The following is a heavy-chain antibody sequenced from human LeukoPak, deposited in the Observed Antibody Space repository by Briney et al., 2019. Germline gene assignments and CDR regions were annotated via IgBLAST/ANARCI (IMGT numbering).Heavy chain of an antibody. Sequence: PGGSLRLSCAASGFTFSSYWMSWVRQAPGKGLEWVANIKQDGSEKYYVDSVKGRFTISRDNSKNTLYLQMNSLRAEDTAVYYCARDPYSGSYSLHPNYWGQGTLVTVSS. J-gene: IGHJ4*02. D-gene: IGHD1-26*01. CDR1: GFTFSSYW. CDR3: ARDPYSGSYSLHPNY. CDR2: IKQDGSEK. V-gene: IGHV3-7*01.